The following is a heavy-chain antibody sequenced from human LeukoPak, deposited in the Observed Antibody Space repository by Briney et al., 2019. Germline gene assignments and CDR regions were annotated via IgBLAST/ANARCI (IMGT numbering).Heavy chain of an antibody. Sequence: SETLSLSCTVSGGSISSGTYYWGWIRQPPGTGLESIVSIYYRGSTFFNPSLKSRVTISTDTSKNQFFLKLSSVTAADTAVYYCAGSHRYYDLWSGYSRAFDIWGQGTMATVSS. CDR3: AGSHRYYDLWSGYSRAFDI. CDR1: GGSISSGTYY. D-gene: IGHD3-3*01. J-gene: IGHJ3*02. V-gene: IGHV4-39*01. CDR2: IYYRGST.